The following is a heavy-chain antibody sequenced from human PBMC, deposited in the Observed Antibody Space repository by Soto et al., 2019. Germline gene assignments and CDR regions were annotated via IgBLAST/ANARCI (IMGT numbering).Heavy chain of an antibody. CDR1: GFTFSIYG. D-gene: IGHD4-17*01. J-gene: IGHJ4*02. Sequence: QVQLVESGGGVVQPGRSLRLSCEASGFTFSIYGMHWVRLAPGKGLEWVAVISYDGRSKYYSDSVKGRFAISRDDSKSTLYLQMNSLTVEDSAMYYCAKGLNYGDYWGQGTLVTVS. CDR3: AKGLNYGDY. CDR2: ISYDGRSK. V-gene: IGHV3-30*18.